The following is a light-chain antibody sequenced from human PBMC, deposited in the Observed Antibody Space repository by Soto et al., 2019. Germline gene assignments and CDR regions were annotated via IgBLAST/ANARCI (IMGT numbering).Light chain of an antibody. V-gene: IGKV1-5*03. Sequence: DIQMAQSPSTLSRSVGDRVTITCRASQSINIWLAWYQQKPGKAPQLLIYQASRLESGVPSRFSGSGSGTEFTLTISSLQPDDFATYYCQQYNSYSYTFGQGTKLEIK. CDR3: QQYNSYSYT. CDR2: QAS. CDR1: QSINIW. J-gene: IGKJ2*01.